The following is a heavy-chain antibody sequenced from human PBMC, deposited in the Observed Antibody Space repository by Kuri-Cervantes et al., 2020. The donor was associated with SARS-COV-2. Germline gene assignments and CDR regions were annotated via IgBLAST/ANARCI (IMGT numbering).Heavy chain of an antibody. CDR2: IIPILGTA. D-gene: IGHD2-15*01. CDR3: ARVGIVVVVAAIPDWFDP. Sequence: SVKVSCKASGGTFSSYAISWVRQAPGQGLEWMGRIIPILGTANYAQKFQGRVTITADKSTSTAYMELSSLRSEDTAVYYRARVGIVVVVAAIPDWFDPWGQGTLVTVSS. J-gene: IGHJ5*02. CDR1: GGTFSSYA. V-gene: IGHV1-69*04.